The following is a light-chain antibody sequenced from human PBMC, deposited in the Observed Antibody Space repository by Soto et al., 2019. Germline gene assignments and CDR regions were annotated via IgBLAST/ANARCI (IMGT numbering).Light chain of an antibody. J-gene: IGKJ2*02. Sequence: DIVLTQSPATLSLSPGERATLSCRASQSVSSCLAWYQQKPGKAPKLLIYAASSRHSGIPSRFSGSGSGTDFTLTISSLEPEDFAVYYCQQASNLPRTFGQGTKVEIK. CDR2: AAS. V-gene: IGKV3-11*01. CDR3: QQASNLPRT. CDR1: QSVSSC.